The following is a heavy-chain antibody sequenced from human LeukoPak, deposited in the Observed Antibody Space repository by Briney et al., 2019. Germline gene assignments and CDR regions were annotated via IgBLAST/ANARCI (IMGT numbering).Heavy chain of an antibody. CDR1: GFTFSSYA. J-gene: IGHJ4*02. CDR2: ISGSGGST. D-gene: IGHD3-10*01. V-gene: IGHV3-23*01. CDR3: AKVDGSGSLHFDY. Sequence: GGSLRPSCAASGFTFSSYAMSWVRQAPGKGLEWVSAISGSGGSTYYADSVKGRFTISRDNSKNTLYLQMNSLRAEDTAVYYCAKVDGSGSLHFDYWGQGTLVTVSS.